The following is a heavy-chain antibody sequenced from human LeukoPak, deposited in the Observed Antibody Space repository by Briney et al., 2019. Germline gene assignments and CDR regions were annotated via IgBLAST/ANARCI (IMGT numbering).Heavy chain of an antibody. CDR2: ISYDGSNK. CDR3: AKNLGGYSYGEFDP. CDR1: GFTFSSYG. D-gene: IGHD5-18*01. J-gene: IGHJ5*02. Sequence: GGSLRLSCAASGFTFSSYGMHWVRQAPDKGLEWVAVISYDGSNKYYADSVKGRFTISRDNSKNTLYLQMNSLRAEDTAVYYCAKNLGGYSYGEFDPWGQGTLVTVSS. V-gene: IGHV3-30*18.